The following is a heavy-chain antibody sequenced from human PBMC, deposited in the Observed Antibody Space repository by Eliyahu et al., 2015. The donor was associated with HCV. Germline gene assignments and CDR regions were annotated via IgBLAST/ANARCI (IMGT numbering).Heavy chain of an antibody. V-gene: IGHV3-48*01. CDR2: ISYSSGII. Sequence: APGKGLEWISYISYSSGIIYYADSVKGRFTISRDNAKNSLHLQMDRLRAEDTAVYYCASRGTYSNYGYWGQGTLVTVSS. J-gene: IGHJ4*02. D-gene: IGHD4-11*01. CDR3: ASRGTYSNYGY.